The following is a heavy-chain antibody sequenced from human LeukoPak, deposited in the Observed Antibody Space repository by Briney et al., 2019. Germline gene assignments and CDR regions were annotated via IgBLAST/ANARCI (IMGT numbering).Heavy chain of an antibody. V-gene: IGHV3-23*01. CDR2: ISSSGAST. D-gene: IGHD3-9*01. CDR1: RFTFNSYA. Sequence: GVSLRLYCSASRFTFNSYALMRLPQAPGKGREWVSGISSSGASTYHADPVKGPITISTDNYKTPLYLQMNNLRADDTAVYYXAKAKGVYYDILTGYYPFDYWGQGTLVTVSS. J-gene: IGHJ4*02. CDR3: AKAKGVYYDILTGYYPFDY.